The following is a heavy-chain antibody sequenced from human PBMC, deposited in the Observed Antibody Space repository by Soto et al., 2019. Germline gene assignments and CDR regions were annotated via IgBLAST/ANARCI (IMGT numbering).Heavy chain of an antibody. V-gene: IGHV3-7*03. D-gene: IGHD2-2*01. J-gene: IGHJ5*02. CDR3: ARDPGPRAAAIRGLGWFDP. Sequence: GGSLRLSCAASGSTFSGYWMAWVRQAPGKGLEWVASIKQDESEKFYVDSVKGRFTISRDNAKKTVYLQMNGLRAEDTAVYYCARDPGPRAAAIRGLGWFDPWGQGTLVTVSS. CDR1: GSTFSGYW. CDR2: IKQDESEK.